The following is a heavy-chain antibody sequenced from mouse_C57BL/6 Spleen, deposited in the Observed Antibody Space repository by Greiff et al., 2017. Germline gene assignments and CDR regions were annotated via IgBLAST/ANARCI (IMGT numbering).Heavy chain of an antibody. CDR1: GYTFTSYW. CDR2: IYPGSGST. J-gene: IGHJ4*01. D-gene: IGHD1-1*01. V-gene: IGHV1-55*01. CDR3: AREVAITTVVEGAMDY. Sequence: QVQLQQPGAELVKPGASVKMSCKASGYTFTSYWITWVKQRPGQGLEWIGDIYPGSGSTNYNEKFKSKATLTVDTSSSTAYMQLSSLASEASAVYYCAREVAITTVVEGAMDYWGQGTSVTVSS.